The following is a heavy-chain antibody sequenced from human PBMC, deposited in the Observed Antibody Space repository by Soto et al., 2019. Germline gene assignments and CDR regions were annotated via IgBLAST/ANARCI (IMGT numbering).Heavy chain of an antibody. CDR1: GFTFSNYA. CDR3: AKGGRPPREPFMDV. V-gene: IGHV3-23*01. Sequence: PGGSLRLSCAASGFTFSNYAMTWVRQAPGKGLEWVSTISGTGVSAYYADSVKGRFTISRDNSKDTLYLRMNSLRAEDTAEYFCAKGGRPPREPFMDVWGQGTTVTVSS. D-gene: IGHD1-1*01. J-gene: IGHJ6*02. CDR2: ISGTGVSA.